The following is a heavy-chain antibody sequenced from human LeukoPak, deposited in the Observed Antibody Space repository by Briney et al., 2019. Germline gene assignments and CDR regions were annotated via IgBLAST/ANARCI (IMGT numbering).Heavy chain of an antibody. CDR1: GGSISSSSYY. V-gene: IGHV4-39*07. CDR3: ARARGATVVGFDY. CDR2: IYYSGST. J-gene: IGHJ4*02. Sequence: PSETLSLTCTVSGGSISSSSYYWGWIRQPPGKGLEWIGSIYYSGSTYYNPSLKSRVTISVDTSKNQFSLKLSSVTAADTAVYYCARARGATVVGFDYWGQGTLVTVSS. D-gene: IGHD4-23*01.